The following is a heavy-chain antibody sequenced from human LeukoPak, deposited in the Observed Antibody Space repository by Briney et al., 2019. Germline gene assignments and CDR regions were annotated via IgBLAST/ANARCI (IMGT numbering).Heavy chain of an antibody. CDR2: ISGSSSNV. V-gene: IGHV3-48*03. CDR1: GFTFSSYE. J-gene: IGHJ4*02. Sequence: TRGSLRLSCAASGFTFSSYEMNWVRQAPGKGLEWISAISGSSSNVYYAASVRGRFTISRDNAENSLYLQLNTMRAEDTAVYYCARGFRDTAMFLDYWGQGTLVTVSS. D-gene: IGHD5-18*01. CDR3: ARGFRDTAMFLDY.